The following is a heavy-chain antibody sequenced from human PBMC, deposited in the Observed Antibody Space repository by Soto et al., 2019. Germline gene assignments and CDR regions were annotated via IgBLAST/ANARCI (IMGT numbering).Heavy chain of an antibody. V-gene: IGHV3-66*01. J-gene: IGHJ4*02. D-gene: IGHD3-10*01. CDR1: GFSVATDS. CDR2: IYKDGTT. CDR3: TRASSYYGSGRGVLDY. Sequence: EVRLVESGGGLVQPGGSLRLSCAVSGFSVATDSMSWVRQAPGKGLEWISGIYKDGTTYHADSVKGRFTTSRDSFKNTLYLQMDNLGAEDTAVYHCTRASSYYGSGRGVLDYWGQGTLVTVSS.